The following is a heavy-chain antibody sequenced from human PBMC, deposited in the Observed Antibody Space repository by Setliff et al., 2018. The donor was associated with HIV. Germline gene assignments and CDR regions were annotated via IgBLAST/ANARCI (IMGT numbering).Heavy chain of an antibody. D-gene: IGHD2-2*01. CDR1: GGSIKSSSYY. V-gene: IGHV4-39*07. J-gene: IGHJ4*02. CDR2: VYYTGST. CDR3: ARDRRRSYHFDY. Sequence: SETLSLTCTVSGGSIKSSSYYWGWIRQPPGKGLEWIGNVYYTGSTYYNPPLKSRVTISIDTSKNQFSLKLSSVTAADTAVYYCARDRRRSYHFDYWGQGTLVTVSS.